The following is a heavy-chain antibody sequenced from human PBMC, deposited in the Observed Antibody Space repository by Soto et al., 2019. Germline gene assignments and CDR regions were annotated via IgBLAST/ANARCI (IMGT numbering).Heavy chain of an antibody. J-gene: IGHJ3*02. V-gene: IGHV3-21*01. Sequence: EVQLVESGGGLVKPGGSLRLSCAASGFTFSSYSMNWVRQAPGKGLEWVSSISSSSSYIYYADSVKGRFTISRDNAKNSLYLQMNSLRAEDTAVYYCARDEDSIWGSYRRNAFDIWGQGTMVTVSS. CDR1: GFTFSSYS. CDR3: ARDEDSIWGSYRRNAFDI. D-gene: IGHD3-16*02. CDR2: ISSSSSYI.